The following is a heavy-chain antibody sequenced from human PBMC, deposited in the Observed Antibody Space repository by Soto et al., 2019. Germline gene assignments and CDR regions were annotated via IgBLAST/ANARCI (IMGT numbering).Heavy chain of an antibody. CDR1: GFIFENFG. CDR2: ISGSGFKK. V-gene: IGHV3-23*01. J-gene: IGHJ5*02. D-gene: IGHD1-26*01. Sequence: EVVLLESGGGLEQPGGSLRLSCAASGFIFENFGMSWVRQAPGKGLEWISSISGSGFKKYYADSVKGRFTISRDNSKSTVYLELNNLSAEDTAVYPCAKNQGVELVPLATVDWFDPWGQGSVVTVSS. CDR3: AKNQGVELVPLATVDWFDP.